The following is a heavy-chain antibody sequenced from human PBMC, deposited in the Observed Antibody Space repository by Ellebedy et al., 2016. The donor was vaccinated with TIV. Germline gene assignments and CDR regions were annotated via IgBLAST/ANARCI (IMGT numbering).Heavy chain of an antibody. J-gene: IGHJ6*02. Sequence: GGSLRLXXAASGFTFDDYTMHWVRQAPGKGLEWVSLISWDGGSTYYADSVKGRFTISRDNSKNSLYLQMNSLRTEDTALYYCAKDGRGTYYYYGMDVWGQGTTVTVSS. V-gene: IGHV3-43*01. CDR2: ISWDGGST. CDR3: AKDGRGTYYYYGMDV. CDR1: GFTFDDYT.